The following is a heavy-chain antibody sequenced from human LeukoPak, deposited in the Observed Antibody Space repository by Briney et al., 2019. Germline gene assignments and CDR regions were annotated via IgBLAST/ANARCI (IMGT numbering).Heavy chain of an antibody. CDR1: GFTFSSYW. CDR2: IKQDGSEK. CDR3: ATEGGDFWSGYYKAFDY. Sequence: PGGSLRLSCAASGFTFSSYWMSWARQAPGKGLEWVANIKQDGSEKYYVDPVKGRFTISRDNAKNSLYLQMNSLRAEDTAVYYCATEGGDFWSGYYKAFDYWGQGTLVTVSS. D-gene: IGHD3-3*01. V-gene: IGHV3-7*01. J-gene: IGHJ4*02.